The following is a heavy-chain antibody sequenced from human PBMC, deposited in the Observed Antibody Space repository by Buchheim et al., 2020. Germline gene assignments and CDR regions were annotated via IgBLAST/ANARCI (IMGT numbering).Heavy chain of an antibody. V-gene: IGHV3-23*01. CDR3: ANDLANIAVARVGLNWFDP. Sequence: EVQLLESGGGLVQPGGSLRLSCAASGFTFSSYAMSWVRQAPGKGLEWVSAISGSGGSTYYADSVKGRFTISRDNSKNTLYLQMNRMSAEDTAVYYWANDLANIAVARVGLNWFDPWGQGTL. D-gene: IGHD6-19*01. CDR1: GFTFSSYA. J-gene: IGHJ5*02. CDR2: ISGSGGST.